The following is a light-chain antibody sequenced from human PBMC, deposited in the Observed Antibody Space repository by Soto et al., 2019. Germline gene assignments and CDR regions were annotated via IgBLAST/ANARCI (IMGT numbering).Light chain of an antibody. CDR2: AAS. V-gene: IGKV1-39*01. CDR1: QSITNS. J-gene: IGKJ3*01. CDR3: QQGHSMPFT. Sequence: DIQMTQSPSSLSASVGDRVTITCRASQSITNSLNWYQHKPGKAPTLVVYAASSLQSGVPSRFSGSGSGTDFTLTISSLHPEDLAAYFCQQGHSMPFTFGPVTKVDIK.